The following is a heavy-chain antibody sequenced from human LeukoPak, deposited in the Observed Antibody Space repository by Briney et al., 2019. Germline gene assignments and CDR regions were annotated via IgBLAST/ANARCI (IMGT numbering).Heavy chain of an antibody. Sequence: GASVKVSCKASGYTFTGYYIHWVRQAPGQGLEWMGWINPNSGGTNYAQKFQGWVTMTRDTSISTAYMELSSLRSEDTAVYYCARWGKLSGAFDIWGQGTMVTVSS. CDR2: INPNSGGT. CDR3: ARWGKLSGAFDI. D-gene: IGHD5-18*01. V-gene: IGHV1-2*04. CDR1: GYTFTGYY. J-gene: IGHJ3*02.